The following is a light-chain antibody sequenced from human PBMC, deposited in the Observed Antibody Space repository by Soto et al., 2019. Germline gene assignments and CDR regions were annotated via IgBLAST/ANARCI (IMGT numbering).Light chain of an antibody. Sequence: EIVMTQSPATLSVSPGERATLSCRASQSVSSNLAWFQQKPGQTPRLLIYGASTRATGIPARFSGSGSGTEFTLTISSLQSEDCAVYYCQHYNKWPALYTCGQGTKLEIK. CDR1: QSVSSN. V-gene: IGKV3-15*01. J-gene: IGKJ2*01. CDR3: QHYNKWPALYT. CDR2: GAS.